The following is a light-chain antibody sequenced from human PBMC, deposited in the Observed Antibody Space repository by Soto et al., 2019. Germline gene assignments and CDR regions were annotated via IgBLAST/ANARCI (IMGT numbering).Light chain of an antibody. CDR3: QQYGSSGT. V-gene: IGKV3-20*01. CDR1: QSVSNNY. CDR2: GAS. J-gene: IGKJ1*01. Sequence: EIVLTQSPGTLSLSAGERATLSCRASQSVSNNYLAWYQQKPGQAPRLLIYGASNRATGIPDRFSGRGSGTDFTLTISRLEPEDFAVYYCQQYGSSGTFGQGTKVEIK.